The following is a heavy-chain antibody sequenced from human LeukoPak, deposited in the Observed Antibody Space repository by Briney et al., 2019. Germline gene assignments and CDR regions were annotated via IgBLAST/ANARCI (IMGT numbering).Heavy chain of an antibody. J-gene: IGHJ4*02. CDR3: AREPIYDSSGYTSPRFDY. Sequence: GGSLRLSCAASGFTFSGYSMNWVRQAPGKGLEWVSYISRDSSVIYYADSVKGRFTISRDNAKNSLYLQMNSLRAEDTAVFYCAREPIYDSSGYTSPRFDYWGQGTLVTVSS. CDR2: ISRDSSVI. V-gene: IGHV3-48*01. CDR1: GFTFSGYS. D-gene: IGHD3-22*01.